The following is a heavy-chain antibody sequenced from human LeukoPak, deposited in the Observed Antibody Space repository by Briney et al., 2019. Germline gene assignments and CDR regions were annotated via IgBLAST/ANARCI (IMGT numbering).Heavy chain of an antibody. D-gene: IGHD2-8*01. CDR1: GFTFSSYG. V-gene: IGHV3-30*19. CDR3: ARVTLPLMVYAQGFDY. Sequence: GGSLRLSCAASGFTFSSYGMHWVRQAPGKGLEWVAVISYDGSNKYYADSVKGRFTISRDNSKNTLYLQMNSLRAEDTAVYYCARVTLPLMVYAQGFDYWGQGTLVTVSS. J-gene: IGHJ4*02. CDR2: ISYDGSNK.